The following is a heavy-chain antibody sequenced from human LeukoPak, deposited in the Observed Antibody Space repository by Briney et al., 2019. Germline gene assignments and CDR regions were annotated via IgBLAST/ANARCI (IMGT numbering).Heavy chain of an antibody. CDR1: GFTFSSYA. CDR2: ISGSGGST. Sequence: GGSLRLSCAASGFTFSSYAMSWVRQAPGKGLEWVSAISGSGGSTYYADSVKGRFTISRDNSKNTLYLQMNSLRAEDTAVYYCAKPPYSNSMYYYGMDVWGQGTTVTVSS. D-gene: IGHD4-11*01. CDR3: AKPPYSNSMYYYGMDV. V-gene: IGHV3-23*01. J-gene: IGHJ6*02.